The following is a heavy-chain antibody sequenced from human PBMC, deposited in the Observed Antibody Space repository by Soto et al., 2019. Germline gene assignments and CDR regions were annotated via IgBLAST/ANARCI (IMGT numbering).Heavy chain of an antibody. J-gene: IGHJ4*02. V-gene: IGHV1-69*01. Sequence: QVQLVQSGAEVKKPGSSVTVSCQASGGIFSSNAISWVRQAPGQGLEWMGCILPIFDTTHYAQKFQGRVTITADESTSTAYMDLSSLKSEDTALYYCATGGRGYSSAPIFYFEYWCQGTLVTVSS. D-gene: IGHD5-18*01. CDR2: ILPIFDTT. CDR3: ATGGRGYSSAPIFYFEY. CDR1: GGIFSSNA.